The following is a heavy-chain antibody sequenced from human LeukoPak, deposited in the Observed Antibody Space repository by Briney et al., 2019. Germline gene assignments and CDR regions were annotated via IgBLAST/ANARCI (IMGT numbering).Heavy chain of an antibody. CDR2: IYYSGST. CDR1: GGSISSYY. V-gene: IGHV4-59*01. CDR3: ARINMDDFCSGYRMPYFDY. Sequence: SETLSLTCTVAGGSISSYYWSWIRQPPGKGLEWIGYIYYSGSTNYNPSLKSRVTISVDTSKNQFSLKLSSVTAADTAVYDCARINMDDFCSGYRMPYFDYWGQGTLVTVSS. D-gene: IGHD3-3*01. J-gene: IGHJ4*02.